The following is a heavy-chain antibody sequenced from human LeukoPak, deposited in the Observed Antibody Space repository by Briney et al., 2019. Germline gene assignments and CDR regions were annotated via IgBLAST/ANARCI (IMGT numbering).Heavy chain of an antibody. V-gene: IGHV1-69*06. J-gene: IGHJ4*02. Sequence: SVKVSCKASGGTFSSYAISWVRQAPGQWLEWVGGIIPIFGTASYAQKFQGRVTITADKSTSTAYMELSSLRSEDTAVYYCARGGLDYGGNQPFDYWGQGTLVTVSS. D-gene: IGHD4-23*01. CDR1: GGTFSSYA. CDR3: ARGGLDYGGNQPFDY. CDR2: IIPIFGTA.